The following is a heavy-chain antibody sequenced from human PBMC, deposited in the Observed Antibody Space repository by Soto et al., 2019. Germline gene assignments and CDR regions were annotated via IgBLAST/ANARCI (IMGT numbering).Heavy chain of an antibody. V-gene: IGHV3-66*01. CDR2: IYSGGST. D-gene: IGHD3-10*01. Sequence: GGTLRLSCAASGFTVSNSYMTWVRQAPGKGLEWVSAIYSGGSTYYADSVKGRFTISRDNSRNTLYLQMNSLRAEDTAVYFCARCDGSXTYCFFFAYWGQGT. CDR3: ARCDGSXTYCFFFAY. CDR1: GFTVSNSY. J-gene: IGHJ4*02.